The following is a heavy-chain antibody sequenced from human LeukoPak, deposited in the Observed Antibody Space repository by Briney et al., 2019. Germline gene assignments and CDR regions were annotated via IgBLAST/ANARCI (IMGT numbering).Heavy chain of an antibody. V-gene: IGHV3-74*01. J-gene: IGHJ3*02. Sequence: GGSLRLSCAASGFTFSSYWMHWVRQAPGKGLVWVSRITSDGSTTSYADSVKGRFTISRDNAKNTLYLQMNSLRVEDTAVYYCARGNSHAFDIWGQGTMVSVSS. CDR2: ITSDGSTT. D-gene: IGHD3-10*01. CDR1: GFTFSSYW. CDR3: ARGNSHAFDI.